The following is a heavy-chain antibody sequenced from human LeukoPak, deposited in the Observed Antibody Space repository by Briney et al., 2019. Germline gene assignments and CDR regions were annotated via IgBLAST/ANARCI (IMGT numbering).Heavy chain of an antibody. V-gene: IGHV3-30-3*02. Sequence: PGGSLRLSCVASGFSFSDSVIHWVRQAPGKGLEWVAVISHDVKTTYYADSAKGRFTISRDNSKNTLYLQMNSLRIEDTAIYSCAKSRALGIMPRDGFDIWGLGTMVTVSS. CDR3: AKSRALGIMPRDGFDI. CDR1: GFSFSDSV. CDR2: ISHDVKTT. J-gene: IGHJ3*02. D-gene: IGHD1-14*01.